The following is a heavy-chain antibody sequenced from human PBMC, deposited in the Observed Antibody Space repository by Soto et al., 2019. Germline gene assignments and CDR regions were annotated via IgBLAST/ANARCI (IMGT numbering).Heavy chain of an antibody. CDR2: IYYSGST. CDR1: GGSISSYY. CDR3: ASTAHSSGWYSGGFDY. Sequence: QVQLQESGPGLVKPSETLSLTCTVSGGSISSYYWSWIRQPPGKGLEWIGYIYYSGSTNYNPSLKSRVTISVDTSKNQFPLRRSSVTAADTAVYYCASTAHSSGWYSGGFDYWGQGTLVTVSS. V-gene: IGHV4-59*01. J-gene: IGHJ4*02. D-gene: IGHD6-19*01.